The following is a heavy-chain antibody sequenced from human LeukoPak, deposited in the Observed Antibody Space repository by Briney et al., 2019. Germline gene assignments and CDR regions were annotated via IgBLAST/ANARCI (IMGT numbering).Heavy chain of an antibody. Sequence: GGSLRLSCAASGFTFSTYWMNWVRQAPGKGLEWVAIIKQDGGEKYYVDSLKGRFTISRDNAKNSLYLQMNSLRAEDTAVYYCARHHAPTAVAGYPFWGQGTLVTVSS. J-gene: IGHJ4*02. CDR3: ARHHAPTAVAGYPF. CDR2: IKQDGGEK. D-gene: IGHD6-19*01. V-gene: IGHV3-7*01. CDR1: GFTFSTYW.